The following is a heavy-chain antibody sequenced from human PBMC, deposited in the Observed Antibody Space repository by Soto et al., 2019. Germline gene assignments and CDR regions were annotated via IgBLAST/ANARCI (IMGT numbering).Heavy chain of an antibody. CDR2: INQDGSEK. CDR1: GFIFSNFW. CDR3: AVLSIAAVVDF. V-gene: IGHV3-7*01. Sequence: EQLVESGGGLVQPGGSLRLSCAASGFIFSNFWINWVRQAPGKGLEWVANINQDGSEKYYVDSVKGRFTISRDNAKNSLYLQMNSLRAEDTAVYYCAVLSIAAVVDFWGQGTLVTVSS. J-gene: IGHJ4*02. D-gene: IGHD6-25*01.